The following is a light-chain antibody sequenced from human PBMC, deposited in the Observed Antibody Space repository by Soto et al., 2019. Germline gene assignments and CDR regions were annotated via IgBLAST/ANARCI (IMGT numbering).Light chain of an antibody. V-gene: IGKV3-15*01. Sequence: EIVMTQSPATLSVPPGERATLSCRASQSVSSNLAWYQQKPGQAPKLVIYDASTRATGIPARFSGSGSGTDFTLTISSLQSEDSVLFYCQQYNNWPLTFGGGTKVEIK. CDR2: DAS. J-gene: IGKJ4*01. CDR3: QQYNNWPLT. CDR1: QSVSSN.